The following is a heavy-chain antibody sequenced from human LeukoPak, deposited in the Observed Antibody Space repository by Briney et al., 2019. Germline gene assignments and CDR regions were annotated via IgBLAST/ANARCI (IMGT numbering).Heavy chain of an antibody. Sequence: ASVKVSCKASGSTFSSYAISWVRQAPGQGLEWMGRIIPILGIANYAQKFQGRVTITADKSTSTAYMELSSLRSEDTAVYYCARDPPSIAARAGGIAVAGDYWGQGTLVTVSS. CDR2: IIPILGIA. CDR1: GSTFSSYA. V-gene: IGHV1-69*04. J-gene: IGHJ4*02. CDR3: ARDPPSIAARAGGIAVAGDY. D-gene: IGHD6-19*01.